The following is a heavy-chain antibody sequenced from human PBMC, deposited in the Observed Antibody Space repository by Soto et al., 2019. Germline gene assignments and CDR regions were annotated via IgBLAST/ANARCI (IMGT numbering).Heavy chain of an antibody. CDR2: ISSSSSTI. J-gene: IGHJ6*02. CDR1: GFTFSSYS. CDR3: ARVRVPAASPYYYYYGMDV. D-gene: IGHD2-2*01. Sequence: EVQLVESGGGLVQPGGSLRLSCAASGFTFSSYSMKWVRQAPGKGLEWVSYISSSSSTIYYADSVKGRFTISRDNAKNSLYLQMNSLRDEDTAVYYCARVRVPAASPYYYYYGMDVWRQGTTVTVTS. V-gene: IGHV3-48*02.